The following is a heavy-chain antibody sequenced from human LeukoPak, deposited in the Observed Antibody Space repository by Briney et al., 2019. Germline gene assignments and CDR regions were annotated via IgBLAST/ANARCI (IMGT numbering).Heavy chain of an antibody. CDR2: ISWNSGSI. J-gene: IGHJ4*02. D-gene: IGHD1-26*01. Sequence: GGSLRLSCAASGFTFDDYAVHWVRQAPGKGLEWVSGISWNSGSIGYADSVKGRFTISRDNAKNSLYLQMNSLRAEDTALYYCAKGQWELLYYFDYWGQGTLVTVSS. CDR1: GFTFDDYA. CDR3: AKGQWELLYYFDY. V-gene: IGHV3-9*01.